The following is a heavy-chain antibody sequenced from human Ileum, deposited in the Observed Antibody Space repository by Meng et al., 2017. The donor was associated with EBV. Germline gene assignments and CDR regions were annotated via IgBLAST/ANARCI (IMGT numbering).Heavy chain of an antibody. V-gene: IGHV4-34*01. D-gene: IGHD3-10*01. J-gene: IGHJ4*02. CDR1: GGCFSGYY. CDR2: INHSGST. CDR3: ARGNKVSDRGFDY. Sequence: QLTLKQWGAGLLKPAETLSLTGAVYGGCFSGYYWSWIRQPPGKGLEWIGEINHSGSTNYNPSLKSRVTISVDTSKNQFSLKLSSVTAADTAVYYCARGNKVSDRGFDYWGQGTLVTVSS.